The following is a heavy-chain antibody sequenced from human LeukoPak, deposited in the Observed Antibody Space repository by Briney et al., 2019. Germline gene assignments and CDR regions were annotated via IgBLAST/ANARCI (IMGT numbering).Heavy chain of an antibody. J-gene: IGHJ4*02. CDR2: IITGVGAI. Sequence: GGSLRLSCAASGFTFSSYSMNWVPQAPGKGRGWVSYIITGVGAIYYPDSVKGRFTISRDNVKNSLYLQMNSVRAEDTAVYYCARVAYWYYGSGRDRGFDYWGQGTLVTVSS. D-gene: IGHD3-10*01. V-gene: IGHV3-48*01. CDR1: GFTFSSYS. CDR3: ARVAYWYYGSGRDRGFDY.